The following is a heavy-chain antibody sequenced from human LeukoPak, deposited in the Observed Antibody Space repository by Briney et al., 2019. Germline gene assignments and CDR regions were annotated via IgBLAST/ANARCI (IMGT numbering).Heavy chain of an antibody. CDR1: GYTFTDYY. CDR2: INPNSGGT. CDR3: ARGGSTDSIHSCGGNCYFLDY. D-gene: IGHD2-21*02. V-gene: IGHV1-2*02. J-gene: IGHJ4*02. Sequence: GASVKVSCKASGYTFTDYYLHWVRQAPGQGLEWMGWINPNSGGTNYAQKLQGMVIMTRDTSISTAYMELSRLGSDDTDVYYCARGGSTDSIHSCGGNCYFLDYWGQGTLVTISS.